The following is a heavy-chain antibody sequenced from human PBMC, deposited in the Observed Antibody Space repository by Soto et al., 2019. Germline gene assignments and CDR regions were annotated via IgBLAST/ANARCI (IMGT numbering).Heavy chain of an antibody. CDR3: AKGDEWG. J-gene: IGHJ4*02. V-gene: IGHV3-30*18. CDR1: GFTFSSYG. CDR2: ISYDGSNK. D-gene: IGHD1-26*01. Sequence: QVQLVESGGGVVQPGRSLRLSCAASGFTFSSYGVHWVRQAPGKGLEWVAVISYDGSNKYYADSVKGRFTISRDNSKNTLYLQMNSLRAEDTAVYYCAKGDEWGWGQGTLVTVSS.